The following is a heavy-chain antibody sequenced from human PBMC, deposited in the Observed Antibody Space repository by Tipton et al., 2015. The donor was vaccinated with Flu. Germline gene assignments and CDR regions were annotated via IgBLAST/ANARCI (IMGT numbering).Heavy chain of an antibody. J-gene: IGHJ4*02. Sequence: SGFTFRSYGMHWVRQAPGKGLEWVAVIWYDGSKKLYADSVKGRFTISRDNSKNTLYLQMNSLRAEDMAVYYCARDRGFAGYSSGWGYWGQGTLVTVSS. V-gene: IGHV3-33*01. CDR1: GFTFRSYG. CDR3: ARDRGFAGYSSGWGY. D-gene: IGHD6-19*01. CDR2: IWYDGSKK.